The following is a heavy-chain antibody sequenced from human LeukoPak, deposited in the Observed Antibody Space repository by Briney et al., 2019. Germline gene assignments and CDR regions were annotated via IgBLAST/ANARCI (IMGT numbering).Heavy chain of an antibody. CDR3: AKDGGDGYPGGSDF. Sequence: PGGSLRLSCAASGFTFSIYAMRWVRQAPGKGLEWVSTITDSGVTTYYADSVKGRFTISRDNSKNMLYLQMNSLRAEDTAVFFCAKDGGDGYPGGSDFWGQGTLVTVSS. CDR2: ITDSGVTT. J-gene: IGHJ4*02. V-gene: IGHV3-23*01. CDR1: GFTFSIYA. D-gene: IGHD2-21*01.